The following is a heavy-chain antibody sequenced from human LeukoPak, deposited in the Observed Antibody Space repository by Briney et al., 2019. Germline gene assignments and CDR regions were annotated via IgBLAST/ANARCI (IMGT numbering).Heavy chain of an antibody. CDR3: AKDPEYYYGSGSYNGGMDHFDY. CDR1: GFTFSSYG. V-gene: IGHV3-30*18. J-gene: IGHJ4*02. D-gene: IGHD3-10*01. CDR2: ISYDGSNK. Sequence: GRSLRLSCAASGFTFSSYGMHWVRQAPGKGLEWVAVISYDGSNKYYADSVKGRFTISRDNSKNTLYLQMNSLRAEDTAVYYCAKDPEYYYGSGSYNGGMDHFDYWGQGTLVTVSS.